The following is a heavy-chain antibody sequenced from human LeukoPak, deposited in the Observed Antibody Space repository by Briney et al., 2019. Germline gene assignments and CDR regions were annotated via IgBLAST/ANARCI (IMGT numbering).Heavy chain of an antibody. CDR1: GFTFDDYA. CDR3: ASNYYDSSGYYPFDY. D-gene: IGHD3-22*01. CDR2: ISGDGGST. V-gene: IGHV3-43*02. Sequence: GGSLRLSCAASGFTFDDYAMHWVRQAPGKGLEWVSLISGDGGSTYYADSVKGRFTISRDNAKNSLYLQMNSLRAEDTAVYYCASNYYDSSGYYPFDYWGQGTLVTVSS. J-gene: IGHJ4*02.